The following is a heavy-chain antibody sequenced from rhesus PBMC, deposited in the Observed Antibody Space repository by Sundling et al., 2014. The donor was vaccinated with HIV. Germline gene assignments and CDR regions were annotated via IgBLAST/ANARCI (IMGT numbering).Heavy chain of an antibody. V-gene: IGHV3-54*02. CDR2: ISYDGSKK. D-gene: IGHD4-29*01. J-gene: IGHJ4*01. CDR1: GFTFSSYG. Sequence: EVQLVESGGGLVQPGGSLRLSCAASGFTFSSYGMHWVRQAPGKGLEWVAVISYDGSKKSHADSVKDRFTISRDNSKNMVYLQMNNLKLEDTAVYYCARDGGTEAAVDYFDYWGRGRSWSPSPQ. CDR3: ARDGGTEAAVDYFDY.